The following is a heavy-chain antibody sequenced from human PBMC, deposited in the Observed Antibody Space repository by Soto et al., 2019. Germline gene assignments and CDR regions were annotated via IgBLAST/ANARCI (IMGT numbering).Heavy chain of an antibody. D-gene: IGHD3-10*01. J-gene: IGHJ4*02. V-gene: IGHV4-31*03. Sequence: LSLTCTVSGGSISSGGYSWSWIGQHPGKGLEWIGYIYYSGSTSYNPSLKSRVTISVYTSKNQFTLKLSSVTAADTAVYYCTTAVRRSCYQRPDYWGQGTLVTVSS. CDR2: IYYSGST. CDR3: TTAVRRSCYQRPDY. CDR1: GGSISSGGYS.